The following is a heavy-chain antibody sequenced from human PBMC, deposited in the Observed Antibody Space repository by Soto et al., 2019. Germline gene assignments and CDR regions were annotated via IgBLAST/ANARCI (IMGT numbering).Heavy chain of an antibody. CDR1: GGTFSSYA. V-gene: IGHV1-69*12. D-gene: IGHD6-6*01. J-gene: IGHJ4*02. CDR3: XXXXXGXPSYYFDY. Sequence: QVQLVQSGAEVKKPGSSVKVSCKASGGTFSSYAISWVRQAPGQGLEWMGGIIPIFGTANYAQKFQGRVTITADESTSTAYIELSXLXXXXXXXXXXXXXXXGXPSYYFDYWGQGTLVTVSX. CDR2: IIPIFGTA.